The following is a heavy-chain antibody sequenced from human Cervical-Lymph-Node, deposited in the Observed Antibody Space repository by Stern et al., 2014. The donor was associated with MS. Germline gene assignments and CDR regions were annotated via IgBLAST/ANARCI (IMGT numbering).Heavy chain of an antibody. CDR1: GFTFSSYG. Sequence: VQLVESGGAVVQPGRSLRLSCAASGFTFSSYGMHWVRQAPGKGLELVTVISYDENHKYYAASVKGRFTISRDNSKNTLHLQMNSVTPDDTAIYYCARDYEDTSMLFDHWGQGTLVTVSS. V-gene: IGHV3-30*03. CDR2: ISYDENHK. J-gene: IGHJ4*02. CDR3: ARDYEDTSMLFDH. D-gene: IGHD2-8*01.